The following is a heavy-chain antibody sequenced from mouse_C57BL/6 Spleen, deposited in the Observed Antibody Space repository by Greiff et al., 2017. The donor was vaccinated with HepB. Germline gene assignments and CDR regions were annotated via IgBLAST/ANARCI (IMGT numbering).Heavy chain of an antibody. D-gene: IGHD2-12*01. Sequence: QVQLKESGPELVKPGASVKISCKASGYAFSSSWMNWVKQRPGKGLEWIGRIYPGDGDTNYNGKFKGKATLTADKSSSTAYMQLSSLTSEDSAVYFCARLRREYYFDYWGQGTTLTVSS. CDR1: GYAFSSSW. V-gene: IGHV1-82*01. CDR3: ARLRREYYFDY. J-gene: IGHJ2*01. CDR2: IYPGDGDT.